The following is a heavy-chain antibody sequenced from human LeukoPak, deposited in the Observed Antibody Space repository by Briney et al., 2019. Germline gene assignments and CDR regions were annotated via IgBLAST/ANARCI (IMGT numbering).Heavy chain of an antibody. V-gene: IGHV1-3*03. Sequence: ASVKVSCKASGYTFTSYAMHWVRQAPGQRLEWMGWINAGNGNTKYSQEFQGRVTITRDTSASTAYMELSSLRSEDMAVYYCARGRLVATITGYYYYYMDVWGKGTTVTVSS. CDR2: INAGNGNT. D-gene: IGHD5-12*01. CDR3: ARGRLVATITGYYYYYMDV. CDR1: GYTFTSYA. J-gene: IGHJ6*03.